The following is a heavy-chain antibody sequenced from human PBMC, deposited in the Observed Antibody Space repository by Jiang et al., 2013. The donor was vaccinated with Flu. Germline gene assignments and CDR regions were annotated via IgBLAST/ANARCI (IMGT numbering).Heavy chain of an antibody. V-gene: IGHV6-1*01. J-gene: IGHJ6*02. CDR3: ARGHRIVVVPAAPYYYGMDV. Sequence: TSQTLSLTCAISGDSVSSNSAAWNWIRQSPSRGLEWLGRTYYRSKWYNDYAVSVKSRITINPDTSKNQFSLQLNSVTPEDTAVYYCARGHRIVVVPAAPYYYGMDVWGQGTTVTVSS. CDR1: GDSVSSNSAA. D-gene: IGHD2-2*01. CDR2: TYYRSKWYN.